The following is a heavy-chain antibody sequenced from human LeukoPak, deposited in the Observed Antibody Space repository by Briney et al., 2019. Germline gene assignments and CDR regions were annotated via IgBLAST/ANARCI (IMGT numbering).Heavy chain of an antibody. Sequence: SVKVSCKASGGTFSSHGISWVRQAPGQGLEWMGGITPIFGTANYPQKFQGRVTITTDETTSTAYMEVSSLRSEDTAVYYCAIGITGYYAGTDYWGQXTLVTVSS. D-gene: IGHD3-9*01. J-gene: IGHJ4*02. CDR2: ITPIFGTA. CDR3: AIGITGYYAGTDY. CDR1: GGTFSSHG. V-gene: IGHV1-69*05.